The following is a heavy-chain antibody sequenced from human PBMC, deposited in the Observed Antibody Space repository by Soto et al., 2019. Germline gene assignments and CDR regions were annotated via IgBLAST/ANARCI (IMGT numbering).Heavy chain of an antibody. V-gene: IGHV4-34*01. CDR2: INHSGST. D-gene: IGHD6-19*01. CDR1: GGSFSGYY. Sequence: PSETLSLTCAVYGGSFSGYYWSWIRQPPGKGLEWIGEINHSGSTNYNPSLKSRVTISVDTSKNQFSLKLSSVTAADTAVYYCARGFPSTTYSSGWSLYFDYWGQGTLVTVSS. J-gene: IGHJ4*02. CDR3: ARGFPSTTYSSGWSLYFDY.